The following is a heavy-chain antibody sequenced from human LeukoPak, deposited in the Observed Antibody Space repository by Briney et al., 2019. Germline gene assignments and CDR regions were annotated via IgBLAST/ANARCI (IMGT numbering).Heavy chain of an antibody. D-gene: IGHD1-14*01. V-gene: IGHV3-11*01. J-gene: IGHJ4*02. CDR1: GFTFSVAY. Sequence: PGGSLRLSCAGSGFTFSVAYMSWLRQAPGKGLEWVSYISGSGTSTVYADSVKGRFTLSRDNAKNSLYLQMKSVRAADTAVYYCARGTGRGTGAHFDYWGQGTLVTVSS. CDR3: ARGTGRGTGAHFDY. CDR2: ISGSGTST.